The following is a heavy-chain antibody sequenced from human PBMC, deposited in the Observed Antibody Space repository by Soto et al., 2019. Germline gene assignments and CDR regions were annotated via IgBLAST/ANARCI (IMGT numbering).Heavy chain of an antibody. CDR2: IYYRGST. CDR1: GGSISSGGYY. CDR3: ARDRAAAGTGWFDP. V-gene: IGHV4-31*03. D-gene: IGHD6-13*01. Sequence: SETLSLTCSVSGGSISSGGYYWSWIRQHPGKGLEWIGYIYYRGSTYYNPSLKSRVTISVDTSKNQFSLKLSSVTAADTAVYYCARDRAAAGTGWFDPWGQGTLVTVSS. J-gene: IGHJ5*02.